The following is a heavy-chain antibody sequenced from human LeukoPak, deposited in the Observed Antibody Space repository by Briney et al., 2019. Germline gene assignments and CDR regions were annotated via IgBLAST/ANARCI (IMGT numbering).Heavy chain of an antibody. V-gene: IGHV3-21*01. CDR3: ARDPYSGSYGADYYYYMDV. D-gene: IGHD1-26*01. J-gene: IGHJ6*03. Sequence: KTGGSLRLSCAASGFTFSSYNMNWVRQTPGQGLEWVSSITSGSSHIYYADSVKGRFTISRDNAKSSLYLQMNSLRAEDTAVYYCARDPYSGSYGADYYYYMDVWGKGTTVTSSS. CDR2: ITSGSSHI. CDR1: GFTFSSYN.